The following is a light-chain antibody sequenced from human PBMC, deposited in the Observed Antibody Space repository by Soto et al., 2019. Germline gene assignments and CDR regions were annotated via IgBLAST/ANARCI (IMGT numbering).Light chain of an antibody. CDR1: QSVSSNS. CDR3: QQYGSSPYT. V-gene: IGKV3-20*01. J-gene: IGKJ2*01. Sequence: EIVLTQSPGTLSLSPGERATLSCRASQSVSSNSLAWYQQKPGQAPRLLIYGPSTRATGIPDRFRGSGSGTDFTLTISRLEPEDFAVYYCQQYGSSPYTFGQGTKLEIK. CDR2: GPS.